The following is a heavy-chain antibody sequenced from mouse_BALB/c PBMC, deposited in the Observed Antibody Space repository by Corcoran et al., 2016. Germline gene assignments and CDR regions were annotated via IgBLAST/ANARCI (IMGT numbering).Heavy chain of an antibody. J-gene: IGHJ2*01. CDR1: GYSFTSYY. V-gene: IGHV1-66*01. Sequence: QVQLQQSGPELVKPGASVKISCKASGYSFTSYYIHWVKQRPGQGLEWIGWIFPGSGNTKYNEKFKGKATLTADTSSSTAYMQLSSRTSEDSAVYCCAKTARATYYFDYWGQGTTLTVSS. CDR2: IFPGSGNT. D-gene: IGHD3-2*01. CDR3: AKTARATYYFDY.